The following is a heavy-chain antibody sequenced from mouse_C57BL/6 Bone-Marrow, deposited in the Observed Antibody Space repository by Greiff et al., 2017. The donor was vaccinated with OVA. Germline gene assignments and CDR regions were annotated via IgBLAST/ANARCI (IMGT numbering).Heavy chain of an antibody. CDR3: AHFAMDY. Sequence: DVQLQESGPGLVKPSQSLSLTCSVTGYSITSGYYWNWIRQFPGNKLEWMGYISYDGSNNYNPSLKNRISITRDTSKNQFFRKLNSVTTEDTATYYCAHFAMDYWGQGTSVTVSS. CDR2: ISYDGSN. CDR1: GYSITSGYY. J-gene: IGHJ4*01. V-gene: IGHV3-6*01.